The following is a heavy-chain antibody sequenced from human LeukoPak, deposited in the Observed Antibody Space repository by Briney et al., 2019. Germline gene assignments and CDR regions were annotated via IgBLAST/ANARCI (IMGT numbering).Heavy chain of an antibody. V-gene: IGHV1-2*02. D-gene: IGHD5-18*01. CDR2: INPNSGDT. J-gene: IGHJ6*02. CDR1: GYTFTGYY. CDR3: ARDIGSAYRNGLYYCFGMDV. Sequence: ASVKVSCKASGYTFTGYYMHWVRQAPGQGLEWMGWINPNSGDTNYAQKFQGRVTMTRDTSISTAYVELSRLRSDDTAVYYCARDIGSAYRNGLYYCFGMDVWGRGTTVTVSS.